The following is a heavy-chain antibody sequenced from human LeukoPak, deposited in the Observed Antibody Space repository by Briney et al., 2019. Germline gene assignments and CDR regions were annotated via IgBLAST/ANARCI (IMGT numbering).Heavy chain of an antibody. CDR3: ARRARGVYYYYYMDV. Sequence: ASETLSLTCDVYGGSFSGYYLSWIRQPPGKGLEWIGEINYSGSTNYNPSLKSRVTISVDTSKNQFSLKLSSVTAADTAVYYCARRARGVYYYYYMDVWGKGTTVTISS. CDR2: INYSGST. CDR1: GGSFSGYY. J-gene: IGHJ6*03. V-gene: IGHV4-34*01.